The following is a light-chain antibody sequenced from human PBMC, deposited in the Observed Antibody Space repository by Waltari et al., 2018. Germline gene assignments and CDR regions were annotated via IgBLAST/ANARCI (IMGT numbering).Light chain of an antibody. CDR3: SAWDNSLSVWL. CDR2: RHN. Sequence: QAGLTQTPSVSKGLRQTATLTCTGNDNNVGYQGAAWLQQHQGPPPKPLPPRHNNRPSGISERFSASRSGNTASLTITGLQPEDEADYYCSAWDNSLSVWLFGGGTKLTVL. V-gene: IGLV10-54*04. CDR1: DNNVGYQG. J-gene: IGLJ3*02.